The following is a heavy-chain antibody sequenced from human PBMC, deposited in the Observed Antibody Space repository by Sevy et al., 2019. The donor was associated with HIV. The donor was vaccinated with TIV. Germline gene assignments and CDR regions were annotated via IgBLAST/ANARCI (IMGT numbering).Heavy chain of an antibody. D-gene: IGHD1-26*01. CDR2: IYYNGHI. CDR1: GGSITSLY. J-gene: IGHJ4*02. CDR3: AGENAWGRGYS. Sequence: SETLSLTCTVSGGSITSLYWNRIRQPPGKGLEWIANIYYNGHINYNPSLKSRVTLSLDTSKNQFSLRLSSVTAADTAMYYCAGENAWGRGYSWGQGTLVTLSS. V-gene: IGHV4-59*08.